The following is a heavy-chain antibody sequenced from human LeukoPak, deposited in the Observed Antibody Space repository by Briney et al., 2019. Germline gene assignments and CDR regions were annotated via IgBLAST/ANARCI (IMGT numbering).Heavy chain of an antibody. CDR2: IYPDDSDT. CDR3: ARSGYSSSLFDY. CDR1: GYSFTNNW. D-gene: IGHD6-13*01. J-gene: IGHJ4*02. V-gene: IGHV5-51*01. Sequence: GESLKISCQGSGYSFTNNWIGWVRQMPGKGLEWLGIIYPDDSDTRYSPSFQGQVTISADKSISTAYLQWSSLKASDTAIHYCARSGYSSSLFDYWGQGTLVTVSS.